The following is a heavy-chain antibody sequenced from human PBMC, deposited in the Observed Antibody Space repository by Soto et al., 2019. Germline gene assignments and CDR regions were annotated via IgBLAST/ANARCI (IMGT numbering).Heavy chain of an antibody. CDR2: IYHSGST. CDR1: GGSISSSNW. V-gene: IGHV4-4*02. J-gene: IGHJ6*04. D-gene: IGHD3-22*01. Sequence: SETLSLTCAVSGGSISSSNWWSCVRQPPGKGLEWSGEIYHSGSTNYNPSLKRRVTISVDKSKNQFSLKLSSVTAAATAVYSCSMKDRRHADSTDASGKGTTVSVSA. CDR3: SMKDRRHADSTDA.